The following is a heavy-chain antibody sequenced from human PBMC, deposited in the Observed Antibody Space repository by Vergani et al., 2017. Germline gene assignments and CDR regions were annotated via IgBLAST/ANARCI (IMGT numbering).Heavy chain of an antibody. CDR1: GYSFFNYW. CDR3: ARRYDSSGFYGEWYFDL. J-gene: IGHJ2*01. CDR2: IYPGDSET. D-gene: IGHD3-22*01. V-gene: IGHV5-51*03. Sequence: EVQLVQSGAEVKKPGESLKISCKGSGYSFFNYWIGWVRQMPGKGLEWMGIIYPGDSETRYSPSFQGQVTISADKSISTAYLQWSSLKASDTAMYYCARRYDSSGFYGEWYFDLWGRGTLVTVSS.